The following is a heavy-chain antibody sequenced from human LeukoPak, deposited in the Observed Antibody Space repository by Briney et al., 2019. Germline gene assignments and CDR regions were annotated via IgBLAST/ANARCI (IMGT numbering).Heavy chain of an antibody. CDR2: INHSGST. V-gene: IGHV4-34*01. CDR3: ARGSRWNSNLRQYFDY. CDR1: GGSFSGYY. D-gene: IGHD4-11*01. Sequence: SETLSLTCAVYGGSFSGYYWSWIRQPPGKGLEWIGEINHSGSTNYNPSLKSRVTISVDTSKNQFSLKLSSVTAADTAVYYCARGSRWNSNLRQYFDYWGQGTLVTVSS. J-gene: IGHJ4*02.